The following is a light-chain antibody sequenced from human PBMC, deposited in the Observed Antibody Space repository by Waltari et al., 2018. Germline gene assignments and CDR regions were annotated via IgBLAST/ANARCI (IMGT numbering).Light chain of an antibody. Sequence: QLVLTQSPSASASLGASVKPTCTLSSGHSSNVIAWHQQQPEKGPRYLMKVNSDGSHSKGDEIPDRFSGSSSGAEHYLTISSLQSEDEADYYCQTGGHGTWVFGGGTKLTVL. V-gene: IGLV4-69*01. CDR1: SGHSSNV. CDR2: VNSDGSH. J-gene: IGLJ3*02. CDR3: QTGGHGTWV.